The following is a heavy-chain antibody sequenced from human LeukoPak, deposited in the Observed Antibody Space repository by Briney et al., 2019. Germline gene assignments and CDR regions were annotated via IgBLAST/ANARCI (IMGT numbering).Heavy chain of an antibody. CDR1: GFTFSSYA. D-gene: IGHD3-10*01. V-gene: IGHV3-30-3*01. Sequence: PGGSLRLSCAASGFTFSSYAMHWIRPAPGKGLEWVAVISYDGSNKYYADSVKGRFTISRDNSKNTLYLQMNSLRAEDTAVYYCARDQVEGVLLWFGELSPLDYWGQGTLVTVSS. CDR3: ARDQVEGVLLWFGELSPLDY. J-gene: IGHJ4*02. CDR2: ISYDGSNK.